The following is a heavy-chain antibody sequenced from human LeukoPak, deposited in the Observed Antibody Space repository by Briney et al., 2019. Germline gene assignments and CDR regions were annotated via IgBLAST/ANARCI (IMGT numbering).Heavy chain of an antibody. V-gene: IGHV4-59*01. J-gene: IGHJ4*02. CDR2: IYYSGST. CDR3: ASNRDGYNFFDY. CDR1: GGSISSYY. Sequence: PSETLSLTCTVSGGSISSYYWSWIRQPPGKGLEWIGYIYYSGSTNYNPPLNSRVTISVDTSKNQFSLKLSSVTATDTAVYYCASNRDGYNFFDYWGQGTLVTVSS. D-gene: IGHD5-24*01.